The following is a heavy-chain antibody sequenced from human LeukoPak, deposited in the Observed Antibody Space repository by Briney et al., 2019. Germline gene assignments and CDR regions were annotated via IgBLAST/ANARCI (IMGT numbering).Heavy chain of an antibody. CDR1: GFTFSSYG. J-gene: IGHJ3*02. D-gene: IGHD6-19*01. CDR3: AKDSGIAVAGTLRAFDI. Sequence: PGGSLRLSCAASGFTFSSYGMHWVRQAPGKGLEWVAVISYDGSNKYFADSVKGRFTISRDNSKSTLYLQMNSLRAEDTAVYYCAKDSGIAVAGTLRAFDIWGQGTMVTVSS. CDR2: ISYDGSNK. V-gene: IGHV3-30*18.